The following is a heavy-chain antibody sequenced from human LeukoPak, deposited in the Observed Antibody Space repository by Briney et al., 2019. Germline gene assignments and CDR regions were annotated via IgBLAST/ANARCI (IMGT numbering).Heavy chain of an antibody. CDR3: AKDFHDFWSGYPSPFDY. J-gene: IGHJ4*02. CDR1: GFTFSSYA. Sequence: GGSLRLSCAASGFTFSSYAMHWVRQAPGKGLEWVAVISYDGSNKYYADSVKGRFTISRDNSKNTLYLQMNSLRAEDTAVYYCAKDFHDFWSGYPSPFDYWGQGTLVTVSS. D-gene: IGHD3-3*01. CDR2: ISYDGSNK. V-gene: IGHV3-30-3*01.